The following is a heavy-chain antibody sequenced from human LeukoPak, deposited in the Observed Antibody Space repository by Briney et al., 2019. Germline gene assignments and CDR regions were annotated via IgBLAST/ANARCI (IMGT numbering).Heavy chain of an antibody. D-gene: IGHD1-14*01. CDR2: IRYDGSNK. V-gene: IGHV3-30*02. Sequence: PGGSLRLSCAAWGFTFNDYGMHWVRQAPGKGLEWVAFIRYDGSNKYYADSVKGRFTISRDNSKNTLYLQMNSLRAEDTAVYYCAKDTTPPKAGLDPWGQGTLVTVSS. CDR3: AKDTTPPKAGLDP. J-gene: IGHJ5*02. CDR1: GFTFNDYG.